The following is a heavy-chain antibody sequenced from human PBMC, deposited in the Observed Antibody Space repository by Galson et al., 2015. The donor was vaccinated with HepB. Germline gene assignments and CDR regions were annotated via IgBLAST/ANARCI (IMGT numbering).Heavy chain of an antibody. CDR1: GFTFSSYS. CDR3: ARDPEYSSGWYWYFDL. D-gene: IGHD6-19*01. V-gene: IGHV3-21*01. J-gene: IGHJ2*01. Sequence: SLRLSCAASGFTFSSYSMNWVRQAPGKGLEWVSSISSSSSYIYYADSVKGRFTISRDNAKNSLYLQMNSLRAEDTAVYYCARDPEYSSGWYWYFDLWGRGTLVTVSS. CDR2: ISSSSSYI.